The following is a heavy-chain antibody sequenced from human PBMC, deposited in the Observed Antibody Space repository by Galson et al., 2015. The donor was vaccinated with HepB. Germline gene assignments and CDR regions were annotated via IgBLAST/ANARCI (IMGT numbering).Heavy chain of an antibody. CDR2: ISGNGDST. Sequence: SLRLSCAASGFAFDSHDMSWVRPAPGRGLEWISGISGNGDSTFYADSVKGRFTVSRDNSNNMLYLQMNSLRAEDAGLYFCAKGYGLFDSWAQGILVTVSS. D-gene: IGHD5-18*01. CDR3: AKGYGLFDS. V-gene: IGHV3-23*01. CDR1: GFAFDSHD. J-gene: IGHJ5*01.